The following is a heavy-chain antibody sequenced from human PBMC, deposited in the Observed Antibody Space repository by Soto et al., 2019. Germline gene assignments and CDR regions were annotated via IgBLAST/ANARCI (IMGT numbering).Heavy chain of an antibody. CDR2: INSDGGST. J-gene: IGHJ4*02. CDR1: GFTFRSYW. Sequence: EVQLVESGGGLVQPGGSLRLSCAASGFTFRSYWMHWVRHAPGKGLVWVSRINSDGGSTAYADSVKGRFTISRDNAENTLYLQMNSLRADDPAVYYCARYCSGGSCSGQIDYWGQGTLVTVSS. D-gene: IGHD2-15*01. CDR3: ARYCSGGSCSGQIDY. V-gene: IGHV3-74*01.